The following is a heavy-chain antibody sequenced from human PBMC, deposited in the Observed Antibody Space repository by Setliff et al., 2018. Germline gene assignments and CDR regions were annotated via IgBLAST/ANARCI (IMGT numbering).Heavy chain of an antibody. CDR1: GFSFSNTW. CDR2: IKSITDGGTT. J-gene: IGHJ4*02. D-gene: IGHD3-9*01. V-gene: IGHV3-15*01. Sequence: PGESLRLSCAASGFSFSNTWMNWVRQAPGKGLEWVGRIKSITDGGTTDYAAPVKGRFTISRDDSKTTLYLQMNSLKTEDTALYYCTTYYDILTGYHWIDHWGQGTLVTVSS. CDR3: TTYYDILTGYHWIDH.